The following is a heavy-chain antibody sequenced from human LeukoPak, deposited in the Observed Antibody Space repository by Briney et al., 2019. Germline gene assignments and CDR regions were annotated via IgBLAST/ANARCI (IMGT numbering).Heavy chain of an antibody. V-gene: IGHV3-7*01. CDR3: ARATTVTRNNWFDP. J-gene: IGHJ5*02. CDR2: IKQDGSEK. Sequence: GGSLRLSCAASGFTFSSYWMSWVRQAPGKGLEWVANIKQDGSEKYYVDSVKGRSTISRDNAKNSLYLQMNSLRAEDTAVYYCARATTVTRNNWFDPWGQGTLVTVSS. CDR1: GFTFSSYW. D-gene: IGHD4-11*01.